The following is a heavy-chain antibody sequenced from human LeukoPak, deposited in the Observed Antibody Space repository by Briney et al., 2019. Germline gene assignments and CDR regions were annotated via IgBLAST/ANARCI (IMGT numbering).Heavy chain of an antibody. D-gene: IGHD1-26*01. V-gene: IGHV3-23*01. CDR3: AKDCDSGSYYYGGNWFDP. J-gene: IGHJ5*02. CDR1: GFTFSSYA. CDR2: ISGSGGST. Sequence: GGSLRLSCAASGFTFSSYAMSWVRQAPGKGLEWVSAISGSGGSTYYADSVKGRFTISRDNSKNTLYLQMNSLRAEDTAVYYCAKDCDSGSYYYGGNWFDPWGQGTLVTVSS.